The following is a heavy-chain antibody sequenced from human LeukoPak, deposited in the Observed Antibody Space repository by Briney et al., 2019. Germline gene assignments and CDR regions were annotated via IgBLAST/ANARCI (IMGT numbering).Heavy chain of an antibody. V-gene: IGHV3-66*01. J-gene: IGHJ6*02. CDR3: ARTLGYCSSTSWYADYGMDV. CDR2: IYSGGST. D-gene: IGHD2-2*01. CDR1: GFTVSSNY. Sequence: GGSLRLSCAASGFTVSSNYMSWVRQAPGKGLEWVSVIYSGGSTYYADSVKGRFTISRDNSKNTLYLQMNSLRAEDTAVYYCARTLGYCSSTSWYADYGMDVWGQGTTVTVSS.